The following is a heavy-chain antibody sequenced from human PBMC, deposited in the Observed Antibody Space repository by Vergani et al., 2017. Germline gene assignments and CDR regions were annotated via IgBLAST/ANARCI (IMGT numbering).Heavy chain of an antibody. Sequence: EVQLLESGGGLVQPGGSLRLSCAASGFTFSSYAMSWVRQAPGKGLEWVSVIYSGGSSTYYADSVKGRFTISRDNSKNTLYLQMNSLGAEDTAVYYCAKGYLDYSNYVPFDIWGQGTMVTVSS. CDR3: AKGYLDYSNYVPFDI. CDR2: IYSGGSST. CDR1: GFTFSSYA. J-gene: IGHJ3*02. D-gene: IGHD4-11*01. V-gene: IGHV3-23*03.